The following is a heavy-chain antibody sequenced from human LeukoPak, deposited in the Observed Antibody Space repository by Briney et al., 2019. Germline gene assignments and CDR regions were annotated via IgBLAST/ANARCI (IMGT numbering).Heavy chain of an antibody. J-gene: IGHJ4*02. CDR3: ARGSLIVGATRSYYFDY. CDR2: ISGGSDCI. CDR1: GFTFSSYS. V-gene: IGHV3-21*01. D-gene: IGHD1-26*01. Sequence: PGGSLRLSCAASGFTFSSYSMNWVRQAPGKGLEWVSSISGGSDCIYYADSVRGRFTISRDNAKNSLYLQMNSLRAEDTAVYYCARGSLIVGATRSYYFDYWGQGTLVTVSS.